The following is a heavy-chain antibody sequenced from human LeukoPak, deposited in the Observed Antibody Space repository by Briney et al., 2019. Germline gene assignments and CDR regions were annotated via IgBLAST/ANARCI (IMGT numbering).Heavy chain of an antibody. D-gene: IGHD6-19*01. CDR3: ARDRVSGDQYSSGSFDP. CDR1: GYTFTGYY. CDR2: INPNSGGT. V-gene: IGHV1-2*02. J-gene: IGHJ5*02. Sequence: ASVKVSCKASGYTFTGYYMHWVRQAPGQGLEWMGWINPNSGGTNYAQKFQGRATMTRDTSISTAYMELSRLRSDDTAVYYCARDRVSGDQYSSGSFDPWGQGNLVTVSS.